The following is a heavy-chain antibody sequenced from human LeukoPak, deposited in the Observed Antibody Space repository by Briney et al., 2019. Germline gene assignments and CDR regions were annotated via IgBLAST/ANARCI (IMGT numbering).Heavy chain of an antibody. CDR1: GFTFSSYA. D-gene: IGHD1-26*01. Sequence: GGSLRLSCAASGFTFSSYAMHWVRQAPGKGLEWVAFIRYDGSNKYYADSVKGRFTISRDNAKNSLYLQMNSLRADDTAVYYCARRGATRVAFDIWGQGTMVTVSS. V-gene: IGHV3-30*02. CDR2: IRYDGSNK. CDR3: ARRGATRVAFDI. J-gene: IGHJ3*02.